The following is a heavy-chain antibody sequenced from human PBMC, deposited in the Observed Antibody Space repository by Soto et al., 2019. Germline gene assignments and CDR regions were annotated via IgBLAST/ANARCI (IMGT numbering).Heavy chain of an antibody. V-gene: IGHV1-18*01. CDR1: GYTFTSYG. CDR3: ARDRGITMIVARAFDI. D-gene: IGHD3-22*01. CDR2: ISAYNGNT. J-gene: IGHJ3*02. Sequence: QVQLVQSGAEVKKPGASVKVSCKASGYTFTSYGIIWVRQAPGQGLEWMGWISAYNGNTNYAQKLQGRVTMTTDTSTSTAYMELMSLRSDDTAVYYCARDRGITMIVARAFDIWGQGTMVTVSS.